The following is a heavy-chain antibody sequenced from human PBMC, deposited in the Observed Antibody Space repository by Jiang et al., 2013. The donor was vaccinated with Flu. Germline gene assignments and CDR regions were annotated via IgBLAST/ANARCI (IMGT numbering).Heavy chain of an antibody. D-gene: IGHD4-17*01. CDR1: GGSITSYY. V-gene: IGHV4-4*07. J-gene: IGHJ4*02. Sequence: GSGLVKPSETLSLICTVSGGSITSYYWMWIRQAAGKGLEWIGRIYSSGNANYNPSLKSRVTMSVDTSKNQFSLNLTSVTAADTAVYYCARESYGDSHFDFWGQGTLVTVSS. CDR2: IYSSGNA. CDR3: ARESYGDSHFDF.